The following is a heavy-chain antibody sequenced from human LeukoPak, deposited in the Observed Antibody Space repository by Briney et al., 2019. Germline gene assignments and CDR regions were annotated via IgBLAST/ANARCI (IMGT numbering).Heavy chain of an antibody. CDR3: AREYGGNSGLYYFDY. D-gene: IGHD4-23*01. V-gene: IGHV4-61*01. CDR2: ISYSGST. CDR1: GGSVSSGSYY. Sequence: SETLSLTCTVSGGSVSSGSYYWSWIRQPPGKGLEWIGYISYSGSTNYNPSLKSRVTISEDTSKNQFSLKLSSVTAADTAVHYCAREYGGNSGLYYFDYWGQGTLVTVSS. J-gene: IGHJ4*02.